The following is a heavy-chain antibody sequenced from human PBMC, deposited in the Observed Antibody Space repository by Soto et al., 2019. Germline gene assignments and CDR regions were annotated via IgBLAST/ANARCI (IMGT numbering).Heavy chain of an antibody. J-gene: IGHJ3*02. V-gene: IGHV1-18*01. D-gene: IGHD5-12*01. Sequence: HVQLVQSGAEVKKPGASLKVSCKASGYTFIRYGVSGVRQAPGQGLEWLGWISPYNGNTNYAQKFQGRITMTTDTSTSTVYLDLRSLRTDDTAVYYCARDQTKWLRDAFDIWGQGTMVVVSS. CDR3: ARDQTKWLRDAFDI. CDR2: ISPYNGNT. CDR1: GYTFIRYG.